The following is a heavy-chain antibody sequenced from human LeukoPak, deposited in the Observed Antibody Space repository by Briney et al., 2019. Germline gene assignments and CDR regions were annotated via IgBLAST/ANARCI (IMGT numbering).Heavy chain of an antibody. Sequence: GGSLRLSCAASGFTFSSYAMHWVRQAPGKGLEWVAVISYDGSNKYYADSVKGRFTISRDNSKNTLYLQMNSLRAEDTAVYYYARGIDYGGRRFDYWGQGTLVTVSS. CDR2: ISYDGSNK. V-gene: IGHV3-30-3*01. J-gene: IGHJ4*02. D-gene: IGHD4-23*01. CDR3: ARGIDYGGRRFDY. CDR1: GFTFSSYA.